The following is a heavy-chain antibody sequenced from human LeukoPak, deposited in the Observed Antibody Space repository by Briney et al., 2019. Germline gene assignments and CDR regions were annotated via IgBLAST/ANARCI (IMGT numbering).Heavy chain of an antibody. CDR1: GFTLSDYG. CDR3: ARARGGNHRYAFDR. Sequence: PGGSLRLSCAVSGFTLSDYGMHWVRQAPGKGLEWVAVRSYDGSNKYYADSVKGRFTISRDNSKNTLYLQMSSLRVEDTAVYYCARARGGNHRYAFDRWGQGTLVTVSS. CDR2: RSYDGSNK. V-gene: IGHV3-30*03. J-gene: IGHJ4*02. D-gene: IGHD3-16*02.